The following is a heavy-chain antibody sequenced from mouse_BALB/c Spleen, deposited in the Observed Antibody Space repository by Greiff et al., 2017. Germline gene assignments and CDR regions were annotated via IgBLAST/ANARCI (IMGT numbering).Heavy chain of an antibody. CDR2: INPGSGGT. CDR3: ARLEYYGSGEAAY. Sequence: VQLQQSGAELVRPGTSVKVSCKASGYAFTNYLIEWVKQRPGQGLEWIGVINPGSGGTNYNEKFKGKATLTADKSSSTAYMQLSSLTSDDSAVYFCARLEYYGSGEAAYWGQGTLVTVSA. J-gene: IGHJ3*01. D-gene: IGHD1-1*01. CDR1: GYAFTNYL. V-gene: IGHV1-54*01.